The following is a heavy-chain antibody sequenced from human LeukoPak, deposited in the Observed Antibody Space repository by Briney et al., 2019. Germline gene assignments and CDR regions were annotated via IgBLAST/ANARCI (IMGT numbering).Heavy chain of an antibody. CDR1: GGSFSGYY. D-gene: IGHD1-26*01. CDR3: ARETPSGSYLDYFDY. J-gene: IGHJ4*02. V-gene: IGHV4-34*01. CDR2: IYYSGST. Sequence: PSETLSLTCAVYGGSFSGYYWSWIRQPPGKGLEWIGSIYYSGSTYYNPSLKSRVTISVDTSKNQFSLKLSSVTAADTAVYYCARETPSGSYLDYFDYWGQGTLVTVSS.